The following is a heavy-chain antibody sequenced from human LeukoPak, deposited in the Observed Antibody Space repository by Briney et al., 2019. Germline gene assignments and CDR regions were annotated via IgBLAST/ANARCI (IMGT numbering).Heavy chain of an antibody. CDR1: GFTFDDYA. D-gene: IGHD3-22*01. J-gene: IGHJ4*02. V-gene: IGHV3-9*01. Sequence: GGSLRLSCAASGFTFDDYAMHWVRQAPGKGLEWVSGISWNSGSIGYADSVKGRLTISRDNAKNSLYLQMNSLRAEDTALYYCAKGPDSSGYYYYFDYWGQGTLVTVSS. CDR3: AKGPDSSGYYYYFDY. CDR2: ISWNSGSI.